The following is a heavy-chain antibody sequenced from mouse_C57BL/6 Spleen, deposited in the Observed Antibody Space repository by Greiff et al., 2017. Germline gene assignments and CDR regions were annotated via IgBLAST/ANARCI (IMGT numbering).Heavy chain of an antibody. CDR1: GYTFTSYG. D-gene: IGHD1-1*01. CDR2: IYPRSGNT. J-gene: IGHJ3*01. CDR3: ARSITTVVEGAWFAY. V-gene: IGHV1-81*01. Sequence: VQVVESGAELARPGASVKLSCKASGYTFTSYGISWVKQRTGQGLEWIGEIYPRSGNTYYNEKFKGKATLTADKSSSTAYMELRSLTSEDSAVYFCARSITTVVEGAWFAYWGQGTLVTVSA.